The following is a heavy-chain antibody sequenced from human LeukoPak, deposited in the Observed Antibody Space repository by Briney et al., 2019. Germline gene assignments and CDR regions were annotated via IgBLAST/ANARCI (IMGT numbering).Heavy chain of an antibody. D-gene: IGHD6-6*01. Sequence: GGSLRLSCAASGFTFSSYWMHWARQLPGKGLVWVSRISPTGNTTSYADSVKGRFTVSRDNAKNTLYLQVNNLRAEDTAVYYCARGPNSNWSGLDFWGQGTLLTVSS. CDR1: GFTFSSYW. J-gene: IGHJ4*02. CDR2: ISPTGNTT. V-gene: IGHV3-74*01. CDR3: ARGPNSNWSGLDF.